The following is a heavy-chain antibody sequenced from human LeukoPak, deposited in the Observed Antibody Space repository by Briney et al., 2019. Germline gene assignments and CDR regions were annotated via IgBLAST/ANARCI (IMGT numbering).Heavy chain of an antibody. CDR2: MNPNSGNT. V-gene: IGHV1-8*01. CDR3: ARDKEQYSGFPSPGAFDI. D-gene: IGHD5-12*01. Sequence: ASVKVSCKASGYTFTSYDINWVRQATGQGLEWMGWMNPNSGNTGYAQKFQGRVTMTRNTSISTAYMELSSLRSEDTAVYYCARDKEQYSGFPSPGAFDIWGQGTMVTVSS. CDR1: GYTFTSYD. J-gene: IGHJ3*02.